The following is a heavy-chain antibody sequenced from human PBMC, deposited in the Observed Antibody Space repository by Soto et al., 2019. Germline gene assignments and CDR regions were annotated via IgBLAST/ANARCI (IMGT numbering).Heavy chain of an antibody. CDR1: GRSISSGGYS. CDR3: ARGYVVAIDY. CDR2: IYHSGST. V-gene: IGHV4-30-2*01. J-gene: IGHJ4*02. Sequence: SDNLSLTCAVSGRSISSGGYSWSWIRQPPGKGLEWIGYIYHSGSTYYNPSLKSQVTISVDRSKNEFSLKLISVNAADTAVYYCARGYVVAIDYWGQGTRVTVSS. D-gene: IGHD2-21*01.